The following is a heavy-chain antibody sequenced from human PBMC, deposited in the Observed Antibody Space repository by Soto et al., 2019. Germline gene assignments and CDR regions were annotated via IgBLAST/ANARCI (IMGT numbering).Heavy chain of an antibody. CDR1: GGSISSGGYY. Sequence: PSETLSLTCTVSGGSISSGGYYWSWIRQHPGKGLEWIGYIYYSGSTYYNPSLKSRVTISVDTSKNQFSLKLSSVTAADTAVYYCARDNTKYFDYWGQGTLVTVSS. V-gene: IGHV4-31*03. D-gene: IGHD2-8*01. CDR2: IYYSGST. CDR3: ARDNTKYFDY. J-gene: IGHJ4*02.